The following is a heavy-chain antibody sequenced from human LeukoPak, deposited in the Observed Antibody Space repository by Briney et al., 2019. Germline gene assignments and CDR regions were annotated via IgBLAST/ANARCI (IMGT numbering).Heavy chain of an antibody. CDR2: ISGSGGTT. V-gene: IGHV3-23*01. D-gene: IGHD3-3*01. Sequence: GGSLRLSCAASEFTFASYAMSWVRQAPGKGLEWVSTISGSGGTTYYADSVRGRFTISRDNSNNTLYLQMNSLRAEDTAVYYCAKDHPYDFWSGYPPGWFDPGAREPWSPSPQ. J-gene: IGHJ5*02. CDR1: EFTFASYA. CDR3: AKDHPYDFWSGYPPGWFDP.